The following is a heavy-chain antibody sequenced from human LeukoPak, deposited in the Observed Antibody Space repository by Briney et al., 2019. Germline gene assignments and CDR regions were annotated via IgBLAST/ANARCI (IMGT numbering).Heavy chain of an antibody. CDR2: FDPEDGET. Sequence: ASVKVSCKVSGYTLTELSMHWVRQAPGKGLEWMGGFDPEDGETIYAQKIQGRVTMTEDTSTDTAYMELSSLRSEDTAVYYCATARQWLLGLGYWGQGTLVTVSS. D-gene: IGHD6-19*01. CDR1: GYTLTELS. J-gene: IGHJ4*02. CDR3: ATARQWLLGLGY. V-gene: IGHV1-24*01.